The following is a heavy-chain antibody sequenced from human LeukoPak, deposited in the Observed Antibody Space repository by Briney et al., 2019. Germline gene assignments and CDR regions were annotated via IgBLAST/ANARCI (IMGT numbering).Heavy chain of an antibody. CDR1: GYSLSSGYY. CDR2: IYHSGST. V-gene: IGHV4-38-2*02. Sequence: SETLSLTCTVSGYSLSSGYYWGWIRPPPGKGLEWIGSIYHSGSTYYNPSLKSRVTISVDTSKNQFPLKLSSVTAADTAVYYGARLTGYGSGSYFDYWGQGTLVTVSS. D-gene: IGHD3-10*01. CDR3: ARLTGYGSGSYFDY. J-gene: IGHJ4*02.